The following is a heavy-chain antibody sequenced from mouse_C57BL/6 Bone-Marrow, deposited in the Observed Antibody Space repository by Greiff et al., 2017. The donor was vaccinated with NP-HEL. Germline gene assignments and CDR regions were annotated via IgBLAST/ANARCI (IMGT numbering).Heavy chain of an antibody. V-gene: IGHV2-5*01. CDR2: IWRGGST. CDR3: AKRGGGWLLSYAMDY. CDR1: GFSLTSYG. D-gene: IGHD2-3*01. J-gene: IGHJ4*01. Sequence: VHLVESGPGLVQPSQSLSITCTVSGFSLTSYGVHWVRQSPGKGLEWLGVIWRGGSTDYNAAFMSRLSITKDKSKSQVFFKMNSLQADDTAIYYCAKRGGGWLLSYAMDYWGQGTSVTVSS.